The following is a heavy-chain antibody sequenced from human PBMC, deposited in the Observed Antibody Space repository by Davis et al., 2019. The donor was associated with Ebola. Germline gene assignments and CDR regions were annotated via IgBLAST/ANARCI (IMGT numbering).Heavy chain of an antibody. CDR3: AKDIRYNWNSFDD. J-gene: IGHJ4*02. CDR2: ISWNSGSI. Sequence: GGSLRLSCAASGFTFDAYAMHWVRQAPGKGLEWVSGISWNSGSIGYADSVKGRFTISRDNAKNSLYLQMNSLRAEDTALYYCAKDIRYNWNSFDDWGQGTLVTVSS. V-gene: IGHV3-9*01. CDR1: GFTFDAYA. D-gene: IGHD1-20*01.